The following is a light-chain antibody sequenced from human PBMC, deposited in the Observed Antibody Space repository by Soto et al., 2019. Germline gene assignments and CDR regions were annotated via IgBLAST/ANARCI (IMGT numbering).Light chain of an antibody. Sequence: QSALTQPPSVSAAPGQKVTISCSGSSSNIGGNSVSWYQQLPGTAPKLLIYDDNKRPSGIPDRFSGSKSGNTAYLTISGLQVEDEAEYFCFSFTTTSTHVFGTGTKVTVL. V-gene: IGLV1-51*01. J-gene: IGLJ1*01. CDR2: DDN. CDR1: SSNIGGNS. CDR3: FSFTTTSTHV.